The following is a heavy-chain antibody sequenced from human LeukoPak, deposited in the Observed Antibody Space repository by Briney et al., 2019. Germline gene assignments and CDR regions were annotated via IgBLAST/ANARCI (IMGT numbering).Heavy chain of an antibody. Sequence: GGSLRLSCAASGFTFDDYAMHWVRQAPGKGLEWVSGISWNSGSIGYADSVKGRFTISRDNAKNSLYLQMNSLRAEDTAVYYCARGARYFDWLLSGYFDYWGQGTLVTVSS. CDR2: ISWNSGSI. CDR3: ARGARYFDWLLSGYFDY. V-gene: IGHV3-9*01. CDR1: GFTFDDYA. J-gene: IGHJ4*02. D-gene: IGHD3-9*01.